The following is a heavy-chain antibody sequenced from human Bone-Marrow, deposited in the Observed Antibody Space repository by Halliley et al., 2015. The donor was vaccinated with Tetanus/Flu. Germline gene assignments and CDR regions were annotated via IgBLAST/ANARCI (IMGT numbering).Heavy chain of an antibody. CDR2: ISGSGGTT. CDR3: AKDRVIVGASDCDY. Sequence: SLRLSCAASGFTFSKHAVSWVRRAPGKGLEWVSSISGSGGTTFFADSVRGRFTISRDNSKNTLYLEMNSLRDEDTAVYYCAKDRVIVGASDCDYWGQGTQVTVSS. J-gene: IGHJ4*02. D-gene: IGHD1-26*01. V-gene: IGHV3-23*01. CDR1: GFTFSKHA.